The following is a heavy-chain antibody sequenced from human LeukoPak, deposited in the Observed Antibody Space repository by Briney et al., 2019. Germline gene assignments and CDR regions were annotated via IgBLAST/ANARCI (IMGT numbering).Heavy chain of an antibody. CDR1: GYTFTGYY. Sequence: GASVKVSCKASGYTFTGYYMRWVRQAPGQGLEWMGWINPNSGGTNYAQKFQGRVTMTRDTSISTAYMELSRLRSDDTAVYYCAKWELPDGAFDIWGQGTMVTVSS. V-gene: IGHV1-2*02. CDR3: AKWELPDGAFDI. D-gene: IGHD1-26*01. CDR2: INPNSGGT. J-gene: IGHJ3*02.